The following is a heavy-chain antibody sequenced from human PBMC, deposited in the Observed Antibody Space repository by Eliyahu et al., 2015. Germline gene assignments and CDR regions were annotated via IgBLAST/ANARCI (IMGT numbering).Heavy chain of an antibody. D-gene: IGHD3-22*01. CDR2: ISGSGETI. CDR3: ARDDTDYYDSSGYFDY. V-gene: IGHV3-48*02. Sequence: EVQLAESGGGLAQPGGSRRLXCEVXGXSFSSXGMNWVRQAPGKGLEWLSFISGSGETIYYADSVKGRFFISRYNAKNSLYLQMNSLRDEDTAMYFCARDDTDYYDSSGYFDYWGHGTLVAVSS. CDR1: GXSFSSXG. J-gene: IGHJ4*01.